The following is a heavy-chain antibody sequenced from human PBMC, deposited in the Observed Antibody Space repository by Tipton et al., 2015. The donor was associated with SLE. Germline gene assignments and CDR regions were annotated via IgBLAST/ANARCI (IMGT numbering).Heavy chain of an antibody. CDR2: IYFSGST. V-gene: IGHV4-59*12. Sequence: TLSLTCTVSGGSISSYYWSWIRQPPGKGLEWIGYIYFSGSTYYNPSLKSRVTISVDTSKNQFSLKLSSVTAADTAVYYCARVDRNVFDPFDYWGQGTLVTVSS. CDR1: GGSISSYY. D-gene: IGHD5/OR15-5a*01. J-gene: IGHJ4*02. CDR3: ARVDRNVFDPFDY.